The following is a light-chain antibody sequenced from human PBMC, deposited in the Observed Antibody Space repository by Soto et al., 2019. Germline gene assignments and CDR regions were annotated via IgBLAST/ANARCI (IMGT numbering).Light chain of an antibody. CDR1: KLGDKY. CDR3: QAWDSSLRV. Sequence: SYELTQPPSVSVSPGQTASITCSGDKLGDKYACWYQQKPGQSPVLVIYQDIKRPSGIPERFSGSNSGNTATLTISGTQAMDEADYYCQAWDSSLRVFGTGTQLTVL. J-gene: IGLJ1*01. CDR2: QDI. V-gene: IGLV3-1*01.